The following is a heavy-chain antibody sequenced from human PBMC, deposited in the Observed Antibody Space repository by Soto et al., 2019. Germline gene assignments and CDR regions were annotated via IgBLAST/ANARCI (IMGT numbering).Heavy chain of an antibody. D-gene: IGHD5-12*01. CDR2: INPDGSTT. Sequence: EVQLVESGGGLVQPGGSLRLSCVASGFTFSTYWMHWVRQAPGKGLVWVSRINPDGSTTSYADSVKGRFTISRDNAKNTVYLQMNSLRAEDTGVYYCARGLRISYGVDVWGQGTTVTVSS. J-gene: IGHJ6*02. V-gene: IGHV3-74*01. CDR1: GFTFSTYW. CDR3: ARGLRISYGVDV.